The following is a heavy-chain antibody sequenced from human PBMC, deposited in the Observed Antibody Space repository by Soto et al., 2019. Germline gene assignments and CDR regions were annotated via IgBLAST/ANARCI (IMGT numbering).Heavy chain of an antibody. Sequence: GGSLRLSCAASGFTFSTYAMSWVRQAPGKGLEWVSTISSSGGDTYYAESVKGRFTISRDNSKNTLSLQMNSLRAEDTAVYYCAKAFRTTSCHTHWGQGALVTVSS. V-gene: IGHV3-23*01. CDR1: GFTFSTYA. J-gene: IGHJ4*02. CDR3: AKAFRTTSCHTH. CDR2: ISSSGGDT. D-gene: IGHD2-2*02.